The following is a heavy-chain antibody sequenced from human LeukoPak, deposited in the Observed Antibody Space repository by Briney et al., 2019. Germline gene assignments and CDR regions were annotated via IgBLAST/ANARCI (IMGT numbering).Heavy chain of an antibody. CDR2: IYPTGST. J-gene: IGHJ3*02. D-gene: IGHD6-19*01. CDR1: GYSISSGYY. CDR3: ARVVGGWAYGAFDI. V-gene: IGHV4-38-2*02. Sequence: SETLSLTCTVSGYSISSGYYWGWIRQPPGKGLEWIGNIYPTGSTYYNPSLKSRVTISVDTSKNQFSLKLSSVTAADTAVYYCARVVGGWAYGAFDIWGQGTMVTVSS.